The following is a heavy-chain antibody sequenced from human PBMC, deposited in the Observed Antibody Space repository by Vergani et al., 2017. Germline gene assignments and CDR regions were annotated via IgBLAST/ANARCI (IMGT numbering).Heavy chain of an antibody. J-gene: IGHJ3*02. CDR2: IYTSGST. CDR1: GGSISSGSYY. Sequence: QVQLQQWGAGLVKPSQTLSLTCTVSGGSISSGSYYWSWIRQPAGKGLEWIGRIYTSGSTNYNPSLKSRVTISVDTSKNQFSLKLSSVTAADTAVYYCARDRDFWSGYSHPSSGDAFDIWGQGTMVTVSS. V-gene: IGHV4-61*02. CDR3: ARDRDFWSGYSHPSSGDAFDI. D-gene: IGHD3-3*01.